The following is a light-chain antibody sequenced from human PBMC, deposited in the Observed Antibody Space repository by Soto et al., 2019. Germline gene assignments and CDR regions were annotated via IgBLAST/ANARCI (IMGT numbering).Light chain of an antibody. CDR2: GAS. J-gene: IGKJ4*01. V-gene: IGKV3-15*01. CDR1: QSVSSN. CDR3: QQYNNWPLLT. Sequence: EIVLTQSPGTLSLSPGERATLSCRASQSVSSNLAWYQQKPGQAPRLLIYGASTRATGIPARFSGSGSGTEFTLTISSLQSEDFALYYCQQYNNWPLLTFGGGTKWIS.